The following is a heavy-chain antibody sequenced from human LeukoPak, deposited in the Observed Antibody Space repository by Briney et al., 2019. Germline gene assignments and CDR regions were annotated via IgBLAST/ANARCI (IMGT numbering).Heavy chain of an antibody. Sequence: GGSLTLSCAASGFTFSDYYMSWIRQAPGKGLEWLSYISGSSAYTNYADSVKGRFTISRDNAKNSLYLQMNSLRAEDTAVYYCARISGSGSYYGPFDYWGQRTLVTVSS. CDR1: GFTFSDYY. D-gene: IGHD3-10*01. J-gene: IGHJ4*02. V-gene: IGHV3-11*03. CDR2: ISGSSAYT. CDR3: ARISGSGSYYGPFDY.